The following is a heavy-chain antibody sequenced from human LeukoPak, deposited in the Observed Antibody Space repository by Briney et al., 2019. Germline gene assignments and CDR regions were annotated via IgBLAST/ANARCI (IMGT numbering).Heavy chain of an antibody. CDR1: GDSISCCY. V-gene: IGHV4-4*07. CDR2: VFITGIT. J-gene: IGHJ4*02. CDR3: VRQGYDYGAFNA. D-gene: IGHD3-16*01. Sequence: SETLSLTCAVSGDSISCCYWTWIRQSAGKGLEWIGRVFITGITNYNPSLQGRVTMSVDRSKSQFSLRLSSVTAADTAVYYCVRQGYDYGAFNAWGQGTLVTAPS.